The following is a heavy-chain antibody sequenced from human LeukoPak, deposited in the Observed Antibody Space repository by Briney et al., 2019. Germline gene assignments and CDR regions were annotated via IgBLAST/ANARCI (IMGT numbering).Heavy chain of an antibody. D-gene: IGHD1-1*01. CDR3: RGRVSSSTWYSTYYYYFYMDV. Sequence: KASETLSLTCSVSDDSITMYYWTWIRQPPGKGLEWIGYVDHTGSTNFNPSLNGRVSISRDTTKNLFSLRLRSVTAADTAVYFSRGRVSSSTWYSTYYYYFYMDVWGKGTTVTVSS. CDR1: DDSITMYY. J-gene: IGHJ6*03. CDR2: VDHTGST. V-gene: IGHV4-59*01.